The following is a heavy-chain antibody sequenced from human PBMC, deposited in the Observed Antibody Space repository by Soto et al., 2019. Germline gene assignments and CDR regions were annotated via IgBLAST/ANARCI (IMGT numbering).Heavy chain of an antibody. Sequence: GGSLRLSCAASGFTFSSYSMNWVRQAPGKGLEWVSYISSSSSTIYYADSVKGRFTISRDNAKNSLYLQMNSLRDEDTAVYYCAREGSMNHYYYGMAVWGQGTTVTVSS. CDR2: ISSSSSTI. J-gene: IGHJ6*02. D-gene: IGHD3-22*01. V-gene: IGHV3-48*02. CDR3: AREGSMNHYYYGMAV. CDR1: GFTFSSYS.